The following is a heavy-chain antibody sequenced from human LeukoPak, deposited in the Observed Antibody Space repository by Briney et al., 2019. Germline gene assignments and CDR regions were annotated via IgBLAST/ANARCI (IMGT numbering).Heavy chain of an antibody. CDR3: ARGSDYYDSSGLGY. Sequence: PSETLSLTCTVSGGSISSSGYYWGWIRQPPGKGLGWIGSIHYSGSTYYNPCLNSRVTISIDTSKNQFSLKLSFVTAADTAVYYCARGSDYYDSSGLGYWGQGTLVTLSS. J-gene: IGHJ4*02. V-gene: IGHV4-39*07. CDR1: GGSISSSGYY. D-gene: IGHD3-22*01. CDR2: IHYSGST.